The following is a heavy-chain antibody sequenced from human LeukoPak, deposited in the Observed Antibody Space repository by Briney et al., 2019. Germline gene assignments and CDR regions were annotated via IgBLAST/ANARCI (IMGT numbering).Heavy chain of an antibody. Sequence: SETLSLTCIVSGGSISSSNYYWGWIRQPPGKGLEWIGYIYYSGSTNYNPSLKSRVTISVDTSKNQFSLKLSSVTAADTAVYYCARGGGLGAYYYYMDVWGKGTTVTVSS. V-gene: IGHV4-61*05. J-gene: IGHJ6*03. CDR2: IYYSGST. CDR1: GGSISSSNYY. CDR3: ARGGGLGAYYYYMDV. D-gene: IGHD1-26*01.